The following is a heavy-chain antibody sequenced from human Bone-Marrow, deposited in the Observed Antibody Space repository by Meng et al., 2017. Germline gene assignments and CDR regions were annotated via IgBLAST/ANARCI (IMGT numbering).Heavy chain of an antibody. V-gene: IGHV4-4*02. CDR1: GGSISSSNW. J-gene: IGHJ5*02. CDR2: IYHSGST. D-gene: IGHD3-10*01. Sequence: GSLRLSCAVSGGSISSSNWWSWVRQPPGKGLEWIGEIYHSGSTNYNPSLKSRVTISVDKSKNQFSLKLSSVTAADTAVYYCVTMVRGRGDWFDPWGQGTLVTVSS. CDR3: VTMVRGRGDWFDP.